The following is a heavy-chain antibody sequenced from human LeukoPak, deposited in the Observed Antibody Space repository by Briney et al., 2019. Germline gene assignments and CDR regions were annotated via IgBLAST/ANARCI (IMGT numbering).Heavy chain of an antibody. Sequence: SVKVSCKASGGTFSSYAISWVRQAPGQGLEWMGGIIPIFGTANYAQKFQGRVTITADESTSTAYMELSSLRSEDTAVYYCASLGYCSSTSCYTNYYYYMDVWGKGTTVTVSS. D-gene: IGHD2-2*02. CDR3: ASLGYCSSTSCYTNYYYYMDV. CDR1: GGTFSSYA. CDR2: IIPIFGTA. J-gene: IGHJ6*03. V-gene: IGHV1-69*13.